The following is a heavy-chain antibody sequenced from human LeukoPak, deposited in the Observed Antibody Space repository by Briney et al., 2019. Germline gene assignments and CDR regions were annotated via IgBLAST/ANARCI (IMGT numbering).Heavy chain of an antibody. D-gene: IGHD3-3*01. J-gene: IGHJ4*02. CDR3: ASYPFGVLRFLDWFSSP. CDR2: IRYDAGTR. V-gene: IGHV3-7*03. Sequence: PGGSLRLSCAASGFTISSFWMSWVRQAPGKGPEWLATIRYDAGTRYYADSMRGRFTISRDNPRNTLYLQMHSLRSEDTAIYYCASYPFGVLRFLDWFSSPGGQGALVTVSS. CDR1: GFTISSFW.